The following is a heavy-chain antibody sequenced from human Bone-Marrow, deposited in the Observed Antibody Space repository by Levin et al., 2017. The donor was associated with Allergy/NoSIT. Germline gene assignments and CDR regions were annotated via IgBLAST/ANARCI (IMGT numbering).Heavy chain of an antibody. Sequence: SVKVSCTASGGSFSNSAVSWVRQAPGQGLEWVGGIIPVFGTTNHAQKFEGRVTITADESTSTVYMELSSLGSEDTAVYFCARDPDWNSYYMDVWGEGTTVTVSS. J-gene: IGHJ6*03. CDR1: GGSFSNSA. D-gene: IGHD1-7*01. V-gene: IGHV1-69*13. CDR3: ARDPDWNSYYMDV. CDR2: IIPVFGTT.